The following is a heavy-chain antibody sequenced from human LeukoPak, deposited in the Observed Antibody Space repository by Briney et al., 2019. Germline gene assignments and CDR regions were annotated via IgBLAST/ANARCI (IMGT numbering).Heavy chain of an antibody. CDR3: ARDLAVVTAIDYYYYYGMDV. CDR1: GYTFSDYY. J-gene: IGHJ6*02. V-gene: IGHV3-11*01. D-gene: IGHD2-21*02. Sequence: GGSLRLACAASGYTFSDYYMSWIPQAPGKGLEWDSYIRSSGSTIYYADSLTGRFTISRDKAKTSLYLQMNSLRAEDTAVYYCARDLAVVTAIDYYYYYGMDVWGQGTTVTVSS. CDR2: IRSSGSTI.